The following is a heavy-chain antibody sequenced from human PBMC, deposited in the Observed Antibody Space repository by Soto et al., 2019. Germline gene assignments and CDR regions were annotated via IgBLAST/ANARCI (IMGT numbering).Heavy chain of an antibody. CDR2: TIPIFNTE. J-gene: IGHJ6*02. Sequence: GASVKVSCKVSGGSFSSHAISWVRQAPGQGLEWMGGTIPIFNTENYAQKFQGRVTITADRSTNTAYMELSSLRSEDTAVYYCARDKGPHSIPTMRDYYYGMDVWGQGTTVTVS. D-gene: IGHD3-22*01. V-gene: IGHV1-69*06. CDR1: GGSFSSHA. CDR3: ARDKGPHSIPTMRDYYYGMDV.